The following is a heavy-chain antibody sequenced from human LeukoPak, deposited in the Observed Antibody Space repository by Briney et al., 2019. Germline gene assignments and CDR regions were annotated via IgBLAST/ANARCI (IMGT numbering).Heavy chain of an antibody. Sequence: GGSLRLSCAASGFTFSNYAMSWVRQAPGKGLEWGSVISGSGGSTYHADSVKSRFTISRDNSNNTLYLQMNSLRAEDTAIYYCAKVRSAVVAAATNYWGQGTLVTVSS. CDR1: GFTFSNYA. J-gene: IGHJ4*02. V-gene: IGHV3-23*01. D-gene: IGHD2-15*01. CDR3: AKVRSAVVAAATNY. CDR2: ISGSGGST.